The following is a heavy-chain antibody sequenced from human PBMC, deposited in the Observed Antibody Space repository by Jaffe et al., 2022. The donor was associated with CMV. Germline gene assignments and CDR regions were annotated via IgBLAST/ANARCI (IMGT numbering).Heavy chain of an antibody. V-gene: IGHV4-4*02. J-gene: IGHJ3*02. CDR1: GGSISSSNW. D-gene: IGHD3-16*02. CDR3: ARGLITFGGVIDHEAFDI. CDR2: IYHSGST. Sequence: QVQLQESGPGLVKPSGTLSLTCAVSGGSISSSNWWSWVRQPPGKGLEWIGEIYHSGSTNYNPSLKSRVTISVDKSKNQFSLKLSSVTAADTAVYYCARGLITFGGVIDHEAFDIWGQGTMVTVSS.